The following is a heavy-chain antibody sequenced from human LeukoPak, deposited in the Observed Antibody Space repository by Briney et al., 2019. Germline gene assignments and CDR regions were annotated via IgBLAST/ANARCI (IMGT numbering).Heavy chain of an antibody. J-gene: IGHJ3*02. D-gene: IGHD6-19*01. CDR2: INPDSGGT. CDR3: ARAGRSGWPFDAFDI. V-gene: IGHV1-2*02. CDR1: RYTFTKYF. Sequence: GASVKVSCQASRYTFTKYFTQWVRQAPGQGLEWMGWINPDSGGTKYAQKFQGRVTMTRDTSINTAYMEVSRLRSDDTAVYYCARAGRSGWPFDAFDIWGQGTVVTVSS.